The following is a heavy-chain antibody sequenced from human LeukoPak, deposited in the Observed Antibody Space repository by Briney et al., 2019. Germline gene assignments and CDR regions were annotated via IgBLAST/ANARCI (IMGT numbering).Heavy chain of an antibody. V-gene: IGHV4-59*08. CDR1: GGTISGYY. CDR2: IEHSGNT. CDR3: ARRSETQLWFGDF. D-gene: IGHD3-10*01. Sequence: PSETLSLTCTVSGGTISGYYWSWIRQPPGKGLEWIGHIEHSGNTNYNPSLKSRLTISVDTSKNQFSLKLSSVTAADTAVYYCARRSETQLWFGDFWGQGTLVTVSS. J-gene: IGHJ4*02.